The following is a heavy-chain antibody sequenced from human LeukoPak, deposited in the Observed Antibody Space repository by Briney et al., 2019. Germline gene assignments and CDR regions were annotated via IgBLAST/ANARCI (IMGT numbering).Heavy chain of an antibody. CDR1: GYTFTSYY. CDR3: ARGDPWYYDSSGYYQNPKPYFDY. CDR2: INPSGGST. D-gene: IGHD3-22*01. J-gene: IGHJ4*02. Sequence: ASVKVSCKASGYTFTSYYMHWVRQAPGQGLEWMGIINPSGGSTSYAQKFQGRVTMTRDMSTSTVYMELSRLRSDDTAVYYCARGDPWYYDSSGYYQNPKPYFDYWGQGTLVTVSS. V-gene: IGHV1-46*01.